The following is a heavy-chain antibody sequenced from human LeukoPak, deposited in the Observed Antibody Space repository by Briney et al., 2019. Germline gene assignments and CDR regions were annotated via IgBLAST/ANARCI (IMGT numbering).Heavy chain of an antibody. CDR1: RLTFTYW. D-gene: IGHD3-3*01. CDR2: IKQNGGEK. CDR3: ASSFSDDFWSGHF. Sequence: PGGSLRLSCAASRLTFTYWMRCGRHPPRGGGVGLANIKQNGGEKCYVDSVKGRFTIFRDNAKKSLYLQMNSLRAEDTAVYYCASSFSDDFWSGHFWGQGTLVTVSS. J-gene: IGHJ4*02. V-gene: IGHV3-7*01.